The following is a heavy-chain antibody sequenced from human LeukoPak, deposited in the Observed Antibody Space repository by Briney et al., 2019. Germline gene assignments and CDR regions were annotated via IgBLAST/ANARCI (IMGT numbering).Heavy chain of an antibody. D-gene: IGHD5-18*01. CDR2: ISSSSGYI. Sequence: GGSLRLSCAASGFTFSSYSMNWVRQAPGKGLEWVSSISSSSGYIYYADSVKGRFTISRDNAKNSLYLQMNSLRAEDTAVYYCATRALSGYSYGSGYFDYWGQGTLVTVSS. V-gene: IGHV3-21*01. CDR1: GFTFSSYS. J-gene: IGHJ4*02. CDR3: ATRALSGYSYGSGYFDY.